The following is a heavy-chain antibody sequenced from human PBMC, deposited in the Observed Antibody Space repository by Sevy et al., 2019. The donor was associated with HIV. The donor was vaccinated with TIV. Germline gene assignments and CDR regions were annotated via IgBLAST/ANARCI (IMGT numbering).Heavy chain of an antibody. CDR3: ARDHTLTYYYDSSGHDAFDI. CDR2: INPSGGST. D-gene: IGHD3-22*01. J-gene: IGHJ3*02. Sequence: ASVKVSCKASGYTFTSYYMHWVRQAPGQGLEWMGIINPSGGSTSYAQKFQGRVTMTRDTSTSTVYMELRSLSSEDTAVYYCARDHTLTYYYDSSGHDAFDIWGQGTMVTVSS. V-gene: IGHV1-46*01. CDR1: GYTFTSYY.